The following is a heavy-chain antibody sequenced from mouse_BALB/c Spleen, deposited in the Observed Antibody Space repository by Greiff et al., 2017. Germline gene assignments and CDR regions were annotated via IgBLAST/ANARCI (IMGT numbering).Heavy chain of an antibody. Sequence: EVQGVESGGGLVKPGGSLKLSCAASGFTFSSYAMSWVRQTPEKRLEWVATISSGGSYTYYPDSVKGRFTISRDNAKNTLYLQMSSLRSEDTAMYYCANYYGSSYYYYAMDYWGQGTSVTVSS. CDR2: ISSGGSYT. V-gene: IGHV5-9-3*01. CDR1: GFTFSSYA. D-gene: IGHD1-1*01. J-gene: IGHJ4*01. CDR3: ANYYGSSYYYYAMDY.